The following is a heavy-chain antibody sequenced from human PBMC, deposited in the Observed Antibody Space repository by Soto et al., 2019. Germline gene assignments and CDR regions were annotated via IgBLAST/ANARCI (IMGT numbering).Heavy chain of an antibody. CDR3: ARDPGHLDY. Sequence: GGSLRLSCAASGFTFSSYSMTWFRQAPGKGLEWVSSISSSSTYIHYGDSVKGRFTISRDNAKNSLNLQMNSLRAEDTAVYFCARDPGHLDYWGQGTLVTVSS. CDR2: ISSSSTYI. J-gene: IGHJ4*02. D-gene: IGHD3-10*01. V-gene: IGHV3-21*01. CDR1: GFTFSSYS.